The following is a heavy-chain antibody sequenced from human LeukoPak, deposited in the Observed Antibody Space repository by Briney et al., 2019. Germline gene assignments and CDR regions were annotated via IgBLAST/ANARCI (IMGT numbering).Heavy chain of an antibody. CDR2: IYYSGST. CDR1: GGSISSGDYY. J-gene: IGHJ5*02. V-gene: IGHV4-31*03. CDR3: ARDTCSSTSCYVRWFDP. Sequence: SETLSLTCTVSGGSISSGDYYWSWIRQHPGKGLEWIGYIYYSGSTYYTPSLKSRVTISVDTSKNQFSLKLSSVTAADTAVYYCARDTCSSTSCYVRWFDPWGQGTLVTVSS. D-gene: IGHD2-2*01.